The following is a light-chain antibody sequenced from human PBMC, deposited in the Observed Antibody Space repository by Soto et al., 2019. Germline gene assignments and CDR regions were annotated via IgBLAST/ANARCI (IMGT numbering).Light chain of an antibody. J-gene: IGKJ2*01. V-gene: IGKV3-15*01. Sequence: EIVMTQSPANLSVSPGERATLSCRASQSISSNLACYQQKPGQGPMLLVYGASTRATGIPDRFSGSGSGTEFTLTISSLQSEDFAVYYCQQYNKWPPYTFGQVTKLELK. CDR3: QQYNKWPPYT. CDR2: GAS. CDR1: QSISSN.